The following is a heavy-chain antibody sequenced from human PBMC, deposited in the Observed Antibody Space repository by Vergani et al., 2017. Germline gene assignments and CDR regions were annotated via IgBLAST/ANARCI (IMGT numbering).Heavy chain of an antibody. J-gene: IGHJ4*02. D-gene: IGHD4-17*01. CDR2: IYSGDET. Sequence: ELQLVESGGGLVQPGGSLRLSCAASGSTVSGNYMTWVRQAPGKGLEWVSHIYSGDETYYADSVKGRFTISRDNAKNSLYLQMNSLRAEDTAVYYCARQGPLTTSDYWGQGTLVTVSS. V-gene: IGHV3-66*04. CDR1: GSTVSGNY. CDR3: ARQGPLTTSDY.